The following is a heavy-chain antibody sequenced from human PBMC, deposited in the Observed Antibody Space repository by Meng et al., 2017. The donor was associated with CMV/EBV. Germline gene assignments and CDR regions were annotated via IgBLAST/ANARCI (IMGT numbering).Heavy chain of an antibody. Sequence: GESLKISCAASGFTFSSYWMSWVRQAPGKGLEWVANIKQDGSEKYYVDSVKGRFTISRDNAKNSLYLHMNSLRAEDTAVYYCARGWLLGFDYWGQGTLVTVSS. J-gene: IGHJ4*02. CDR3: ARGWLLGFDY. CDR2: IKQDGSEK. D-gene: IGHD2-15*01. V-gene: IGHV3-7*04. CDR1: GFTFSSYW.